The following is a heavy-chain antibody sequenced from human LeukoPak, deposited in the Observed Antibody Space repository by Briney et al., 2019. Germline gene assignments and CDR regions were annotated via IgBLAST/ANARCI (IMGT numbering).Heavy chain of an antibody. CDR1: GYTFTSYY. CDR3: ARGRGTGMVDDY. D-gene: IGHD5-18*01. CDR2: INPSGGTT. V-gene: IGHV1-46*01. J-gene: IGHJ4*02. Sequence: ASVKVSCKASGYTFTSYYVHWVRQAPGQGLEWMGMINPSGGTTSYAQKFQGRVTMTRDTSTSTVYMELRSLRSEDTAVYYCARGRGTGMVDDYWGQGTLVTVSS.